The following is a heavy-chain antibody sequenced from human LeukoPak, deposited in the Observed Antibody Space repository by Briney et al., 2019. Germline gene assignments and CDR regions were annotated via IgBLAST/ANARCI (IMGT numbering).Heavy chain of an antibody. D-gene: IGHD1-26*01. J-gene: IGHJ3*02. CDR2: IYSSGNT. V-gene: IGHV4-39*07. CDR3: ARAPLSGTYYTDAFDI. Sequence: SETLSLTCAVSGASISSSNYYWGWVRQSPGKGLEWIGNIYSSGNTYYNASLKSRVTMYIDTSKNQFSLKLSSVTAADTAVYFCARAPLSGTYYTDAFDIWGQGTMVTVSS. CDR1: GASISSSNYY.